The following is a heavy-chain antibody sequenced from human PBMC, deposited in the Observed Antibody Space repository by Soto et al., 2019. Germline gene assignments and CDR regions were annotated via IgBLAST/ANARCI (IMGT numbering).Heavy chain of an antibody. D-gene: IGHD6-19*01. Sequence: TGGSLRLSCAASGFTFSSYWISWVRQAPGKGLEWVANIKQDGSEKYYVDSVKGRFTISRDNAKNSLYLQMNSLRAEDTAVYYCARDLAVAGRPGTVDYWGQGTLVTVSS. CDR2: IKQDGSEK. CDR1: GFTFSSYW. V-gene: IGHV3-7*01. J-gene: IGHJ4*02. CDR3: ARDLAVAGRPGTVDY.